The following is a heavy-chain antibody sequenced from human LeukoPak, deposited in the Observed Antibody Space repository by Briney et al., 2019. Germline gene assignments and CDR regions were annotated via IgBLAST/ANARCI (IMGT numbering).Heavy chain of an antibody. V-gene: IGHV3-74*01. CDR1: GTPFRRFW. Sequence: GSLGPSCCGSGTPFRRFWKHWVRQVPGKGLELVSRVYSDGTTTNYADSVKGRFTISRDNAKNTLYLQMNSLRAEDTAVYYCAKGALTYYYYGMDVWGRGTTVTVSS. CDR3: AKGALTYYYYGMDV. D-gene: IGHD3-16*01. CDR2: VYSDGTTT. J-gene: IGHJ6*02.